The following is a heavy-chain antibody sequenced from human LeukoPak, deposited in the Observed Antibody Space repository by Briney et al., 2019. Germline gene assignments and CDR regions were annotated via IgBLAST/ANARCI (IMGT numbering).Heavy chain of an antibody. V-gene: IGHV3-48*03. CDR3: AELGITMIGGV. CDR1: GFTFSSYE. CDR2: ISSSGSTI. J-gene: IGHJ6*04. D-gene: IGHD3-10*02. Sequence: GGSLRLSCAASGFTFSSYEMNWVRQAPGKGLEWVSYISSSGSTIYYADSVKGRLTISRDNAKNSLYLQMNSLRAEGTAVYYCAELGITMIGGVWGKGPTVTISS.